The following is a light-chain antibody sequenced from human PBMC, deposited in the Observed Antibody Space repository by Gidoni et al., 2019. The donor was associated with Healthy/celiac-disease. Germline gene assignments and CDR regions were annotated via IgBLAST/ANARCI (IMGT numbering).Light chain of an antibody. CDR1: QSLLHSNGYNY. CDR2: LGS. V-gene: IGKV2-28*01. CDR3: MQALQTPRT. J-gene: IGKJ2*01. Sequence: IVMTQSPLSLLVTPGEPASISCRSSQSLLHSNGYNYLDWYLQKPGQSPQLLIYLGSNRASGVPDRFSGSGSGTDFTLKISRVEAEDVGVYYCMQALQTPRTFGQGTKLEIK.